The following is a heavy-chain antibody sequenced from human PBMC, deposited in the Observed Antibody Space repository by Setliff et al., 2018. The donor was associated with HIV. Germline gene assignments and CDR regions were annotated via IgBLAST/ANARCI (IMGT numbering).Heavy chain of an antibody. Sequence: SETLSLTCTVSGGSISTYYWSWIRQPPGKGLEWIGSIYFTGSSDNNPSLKSRVTLSVDTSKHQFSLKLSSVTATDTAVFYCARVPFTTGFDYWGQGILVTVSS. CDR2: IYFTGSS. D-gene: IGHD3-3*01. J-gene: IGHJ4*02. V-gene: IGHV4-59*01. CDR1: GGSISTYY. CDR3: ARVPFTTGFDY.